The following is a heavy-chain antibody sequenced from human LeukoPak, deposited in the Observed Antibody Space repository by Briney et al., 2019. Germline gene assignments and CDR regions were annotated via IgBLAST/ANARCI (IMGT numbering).Heavy chain of an antibody. CDR3: ARDMTMMDAFDI. J-gene: IGHJ3*02. CDR2: ITGSSNTI. CDR1: GFTFSSST. Sequence: GGSLRLSCAASGFTFSSSTMNWVRQAPGKGLEWVSSITGSSNTIYYANSVKGRFTISRDNAKNSLYLQMNSLRAEDTAVFYCARDMTMMDAFDIWGQGTMVTVSS. V-gene: IGHV3-48*01. D-gene: IGHD3-22*01.